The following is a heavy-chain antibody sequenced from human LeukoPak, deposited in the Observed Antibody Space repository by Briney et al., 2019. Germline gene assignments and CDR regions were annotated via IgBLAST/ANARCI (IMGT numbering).Heavy chain of an antibody. V-gene: IGHV3-23*01. CDR3: AKDPYSDFWSGYYFFDY. D-gene: IGHD3-3*01. CDR2: VGGSGGFT. J-gene: IGHJ4*02. Sequence: PGGSLRLSCAASGFTFAKYAMSWVRQAPGKGLEWVSGVGGSGGFTYYAASVKGRFTISRDNSKNTLYMQMSSLRAEDTALYYCAKDPYSDFWSGYYFFDYWGQGTLATVSS. CDR1: GFTFAKYA.